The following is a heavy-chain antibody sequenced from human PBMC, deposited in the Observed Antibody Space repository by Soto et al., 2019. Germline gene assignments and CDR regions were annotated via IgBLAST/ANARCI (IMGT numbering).Heavy chain of an antibody. Sequence: PGGSLRLSCAASGFTFFTYAMSWVRQAPGKGLEWVSAISGSGGSTYYADSVKGRFTISRDNSKNTLYLQMNSLRAEDTAVYYCAKDLLGSSWYWGQGTLVTVSS. CDR2: ISGSGGST. J-gene: IGHJ4*02. V-gene: IGHV3-23*01. CDR1: GFTFFTYA. D-gene: IGHD6-13*01. CDR3: AKDLLGSSWY.